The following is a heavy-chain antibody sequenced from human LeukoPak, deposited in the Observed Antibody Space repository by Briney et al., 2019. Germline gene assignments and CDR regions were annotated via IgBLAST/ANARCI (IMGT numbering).Heavy chain of an antibody. CDR3: ARDRSIAVAGASYYFDY. J-gene: IGHJ4*02. CDR2: ISSSSSYI. D-gene: IGHD6-19*01. V-gene: IGHV3-21*01. Sequence: GGSLRLSCAASGFTFSSYSMNWVRQAPGKGLEWVSSISSSSSYIYYADSVKGRFTISRDNAKNSLYLQMNSLRAEDTAVYYCARDRSIAVAGASYYFDYWGQGTLVTVSS. CDR1: GFTFSSYS.